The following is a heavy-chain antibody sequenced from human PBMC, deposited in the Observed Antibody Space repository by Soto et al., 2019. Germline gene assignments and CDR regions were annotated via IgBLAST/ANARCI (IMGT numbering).Heavy chain of an antibody. CDR1: GYTFTNNY. CDR2: INPSGGNT. D-gene: IGHD3-9*01. Sequence: ASVKVSCKASGYTFTNNYVVWVRQAPGQGLEWMGIINPSGGNTIYAQKFQDRVTMTSDTSTSTIYIELSSLRSEDTAVFYCARIYGTYDDILTGLWGGHFDYWGQGNQVTVSS. V-gene: IGHV1-46*03. CDR3: ARIYGTYDDILTGLWGGHFDY. J-gene: IGHJ4*02.